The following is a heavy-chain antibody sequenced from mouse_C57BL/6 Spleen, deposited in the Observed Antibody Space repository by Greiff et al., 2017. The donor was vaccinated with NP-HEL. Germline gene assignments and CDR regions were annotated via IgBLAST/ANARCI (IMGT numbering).Heavy chain of an antibody. CDR2: INPNYGTT. V-gene: IGHV1-39*01. Sequence: VQLQQSGPELVKPGASVKISCKASGYAFTDYNMNWVKQSNGKSLEWIGVINPNYGTTSYNQKFKGKATLTVDQSSSTAYMQLNSLTSEDSAVYYCAVITTVVDWYFDVWGTGTTVTVSS. CDR1: GYAFTDYN. D-gene: IGHD1-1*01. J-gene: IGHJ1*03. CDR3: AVITTVVDWYFDV.